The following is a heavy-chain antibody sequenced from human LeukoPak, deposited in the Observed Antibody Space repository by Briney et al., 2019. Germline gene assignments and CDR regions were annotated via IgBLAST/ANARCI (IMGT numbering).Heavy chain of an antibody. CDR2: INPSSGGT. V-gene: IGHV1-2*02. J-gene: IGHJ3*02. Sequence: ASVKVSCRASGYTFTDYYMHWVRQAPGQGLEWMGWINPSSGGTNYAQKFQGRVAMTRDTSISTAYMELNRLRSDDTAVYYCASGFMGYDRSGYYDDAFDIWGQGTMVTVSS. CDR1: GYTFTDYY. D-gene: IGHD3-22*01. CDR3: ASGFMGYDRSGYYDDAFDI.